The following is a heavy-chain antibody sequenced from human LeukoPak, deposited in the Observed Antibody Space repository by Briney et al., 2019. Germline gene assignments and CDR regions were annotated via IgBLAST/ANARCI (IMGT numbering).Heavy chain of an antibody. J-gene: IGHJ3*02. V-gene: IGHV3-23*01. CDR3: AKDCGNYYDSSGYYLYDAFDI. CDR1: GFTFSSYA. Sequence: PGRSLRLSCAASGFTFSSYAMSWVRQAPGKGLEWVSAISGSGGSTYYADSVKGRFTISRDNSKNTLYLQMNSLRAEDTAVYYCAKDCGNYYDSSGYYLYDAFDIWGQGTMVTVSS. D-gene: IGHD3-22*01. CDR2: ISGSGGST.